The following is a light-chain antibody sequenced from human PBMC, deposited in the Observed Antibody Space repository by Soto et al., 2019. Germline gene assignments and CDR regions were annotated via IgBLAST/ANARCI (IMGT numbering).Light chain of an antibody. CDR1: QSISSD. CDR3: QQHNSWPQWK. Sequence: VITHSPAPLSVFPGERTTLSCRASQSISSDLACYQQKPGQAPRLLIFGASTTASDIPPRLSGSGSGTEFTLTIISLQPDDFVAFYCQQHNSWPQWKFREGPKVDI. V-gene: IGKV3-15*01. CDR2: GAS. J-gene: IGKJ1*01.